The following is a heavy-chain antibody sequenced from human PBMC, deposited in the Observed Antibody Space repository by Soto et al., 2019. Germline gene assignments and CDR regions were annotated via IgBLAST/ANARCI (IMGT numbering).Heavy chain of an antibody. Sequence: QVQLVQSGAEVKKPGSSVKVSCKASGGTFSSYAISWVRQAPGQGLEWMGGIIPIFGTENYAQKFQGRVTITADESTSTANMELGSVRSEDTAVYYCARDLLVRGDPRDYWGQGTLVTVSS. V-gene: IGHV1-69*01. CDR1: GGTFSSYA. D-gene: IGHD3-10*01. CDR3: ARDLLVRGDPRDY. J-gene: IGHJ4*02. CDR2: IIPIFGTE.